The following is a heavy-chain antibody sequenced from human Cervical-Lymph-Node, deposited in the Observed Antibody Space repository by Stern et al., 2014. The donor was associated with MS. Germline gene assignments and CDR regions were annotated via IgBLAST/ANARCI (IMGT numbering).Heavy chain of an antibody. V-gene: IGHV4-59*01. J-gene: IGHJ6*02. CDR2: IFYDGGT. CDR3: ARSPQDVGAYYYGMDV. Sequence: QVQLEESGPGLVKPSETLTLTCTISGGSMTSYYWTWVRQPPGKGLEWIGHIFYDGGTTYDPPRQSRVTISRDTSKNQFSVKLRSVTAADTAVYYCARSPQDVGAYYYGMDVWGQGTTVTVSS. CDR1: GGSMTSYY. D-gene: IGHD3-10*01.